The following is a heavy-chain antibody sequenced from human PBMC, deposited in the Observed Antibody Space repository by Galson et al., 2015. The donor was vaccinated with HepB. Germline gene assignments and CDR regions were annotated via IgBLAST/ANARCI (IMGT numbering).Heavy chain of an antibody. CDR1: GFTFSDYA. D-gene: IGHD2-8*01. V-gene: IGHV3-30-3*01. CDR2: ISYDGNIK. J-gene: IGHJ4*02. Sequence: SLRLSCAASGFTFSDYAMHWVRQAPGKGLEWVAIISYDGNIKYFADSVKGRFTISRDDSKNTLYLQMDSLRPEDTAVYYCAREGGGTNGVCYGSDSWGQGTLVTVSS. CDR3: AREGGGTNGVCYGSDS.